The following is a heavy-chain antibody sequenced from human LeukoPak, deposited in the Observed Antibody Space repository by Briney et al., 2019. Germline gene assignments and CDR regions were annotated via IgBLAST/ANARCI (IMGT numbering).Heavy chain of an antibody. Sequence: ASVKVSCKASGYTFTGYYMHWVRQAPGQGLEWMGWINPNSGGTNYAQKFQGRVTMTRDTSISTAYMELSRLRSDDTAVYYCAREGAGRGYYYDSSGFPDYWDQGTVVTVSS. D-gene: IGHD3-22*01. CDR3: AREGAGRGYYYDSSGFPDY. V-gene: IGHV1-2*02. CDR1: GYTFTGYY. J-gene: IGHJ4*02. CDR2: INPNSGGT.